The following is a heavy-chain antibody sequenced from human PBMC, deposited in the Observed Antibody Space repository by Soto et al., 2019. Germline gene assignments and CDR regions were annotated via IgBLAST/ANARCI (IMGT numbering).Heavy chain of an antibody. CDR3: AIDSPSSVATFFHP. Sequence: ASVNVSCKASGYTFTSYGISWVRQAPGQGLELMGWISAYNGNTNYAQKLQGRVTMTTXIXXXXAXMXLXXXXSDXTAVYYCAIDSPSSVATFFHPWGQGTLVTVSS. V-gene: IGHV1-18*01. CDR1: GYTFTSYG. J-gene: IGHJ1*01. CDR2: ISAYNGNT. D-gene: IGHD2-15*01.